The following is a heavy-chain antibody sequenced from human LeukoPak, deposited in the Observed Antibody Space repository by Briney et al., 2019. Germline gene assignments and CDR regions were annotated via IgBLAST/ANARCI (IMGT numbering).Heavy chain of an antibody. CDR2: IYYSGSS. D-gene: IGHD1-14*01. CDR1: GGSISSSSYY. J-gene: IGHJ6*03. Sequence: SETLSLTCTVSGGSISSSSYYWGWIRQPPGEGLEWIGGIYYSGSSYSNPFIKSRVTISVDTSKNQFSLKLSSVTAADTAVYYCAREITWHMDVWGKGTTVTVSS. CDR3: AREITWHMDV. V-gene: IGHV4-39*07.